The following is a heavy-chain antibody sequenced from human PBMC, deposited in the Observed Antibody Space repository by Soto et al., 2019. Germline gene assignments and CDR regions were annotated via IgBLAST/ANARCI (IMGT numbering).Heavy chain of an antibody. D-gene: IGHD6-13*01. CDR3: AREPTSAVVNYGMDV. J-gene: IGHJ6*02. Sequence: EVQLVESGGGLVQPGGSLRLSCAASGFTLSNYWMRWVRQAPGKGLEWVANINQNGRDKYYVDSVKGRFTISRDNAKELLYLQMNSLRDEDTAVYYCAREPTSAVVNYGMDVWGQGTTVTVSS. CDR1: GFTLSNYW. V-gene: IGHV3-7*01. CDR2: INQNGRDK.